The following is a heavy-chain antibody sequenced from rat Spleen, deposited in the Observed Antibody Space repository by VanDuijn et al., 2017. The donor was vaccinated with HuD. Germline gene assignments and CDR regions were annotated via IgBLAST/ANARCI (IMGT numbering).Heavy chain of an antibody. CDR3: ARKYSGYNSYYFDY. D-gene: IGHD1-9*01. CDR2: ISNDVGNT. V-gene: IGHV5-20*01. CDR1: GFSFSDYY. J-gene: IGHJ2*01. Sequence: EVQLVESGGGLVQPGRSLKLSCAASGFSFSDYYMAWVRQAPTKGLEWVASISNDVGNTYYRDSVKGRFTISRDNAKSSLYLQMDSLRSEDTATYYCARKYSGYNSYYFDYWGQGVMVTVSS.